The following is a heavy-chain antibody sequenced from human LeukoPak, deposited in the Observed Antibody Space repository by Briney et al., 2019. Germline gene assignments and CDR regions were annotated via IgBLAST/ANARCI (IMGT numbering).Heavy chain of an antibody. D-gene: IGHD4-23*01. CDR1: GGSISSYY. CDR3: ARDYKSVVTPLSGYYYYYMDV. Sequence: SETLSLTCTVSGGSISSYYWNWIRQPPGKGLERIGNICYSGSTNYNHSPKRRVTILVDTSNNQFSLKLSSVTAADTAVYYCARDYKSVVTPLSGYYYYYMDVWGKGTTVTVSS. V-gene: IGHV4-59*01. J-gene: IGHJ6*03. CDR2: ICYSGST.